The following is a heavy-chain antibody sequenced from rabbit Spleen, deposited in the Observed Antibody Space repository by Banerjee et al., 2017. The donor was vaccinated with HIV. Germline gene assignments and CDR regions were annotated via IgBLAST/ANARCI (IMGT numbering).Heavy chain of an antibody. CDR1: GFSFSNKA. V-gene: IGHV1S47*01. Sequence: QEQLVESGGGLVRPEGSLKLSCTASGFSFSNKAVMCWVRQAPGKGLQWIACINAVTGKAVYATRAKGRFTISKSTSLNTVTLQMTNLTGADTATYFCARKFDISGYYGYFNLWGPGTLVTVS. CDR3: ARKFDISGYYGYFNL. CDR2: INAVTGKA. J-gene: IGHJ4*01. D-gene: IGHD1-1*01.